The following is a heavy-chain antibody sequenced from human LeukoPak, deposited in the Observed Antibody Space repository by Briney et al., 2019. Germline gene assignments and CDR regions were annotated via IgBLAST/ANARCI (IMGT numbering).Heavy chain of an antibody. CDR1: GGTFSSYT. J-gene: IGHJ4*02. Sequence: SVKVSCKASGGTFSSYTISWVRQAPGQGLEWMGRIIPILGIANYAQKFQGRVTITADKSTSTAYMELSGLRSEDTAVYYCARDPPPNYHDSSGYYPNYWGQGTLVTVSS. CDR3: ARDPPPNYHDSSGYYPNY. CDR2: IIPILGIA. D-gene: IGHD3-22*01. V-gene: IGHV1-69*04.